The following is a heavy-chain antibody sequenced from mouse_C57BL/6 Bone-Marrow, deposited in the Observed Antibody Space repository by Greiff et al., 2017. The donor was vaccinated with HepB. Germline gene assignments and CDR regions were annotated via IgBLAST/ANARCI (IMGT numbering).Heavy chain of an antibody. J-gene: IGHJ4*01. CDR2: IWSGGST. Sequence: VQRVESGPGLVQPSQSLSITCTVSGFSLTSYGVHWVRQSPGKGLEWLGVIWSGGSTDYNAAFISRLSISKDNSKSQVFFKMNSLQADDTAIYYCARNEGWLRRHYAMDYWGQGTSVTVSS. D-gene: IGHD2-2*01. CDR1: GFSLTSYG. CDR3: ARNEGWLRRHYAMDY. V-gene: IGHV2-2*01.